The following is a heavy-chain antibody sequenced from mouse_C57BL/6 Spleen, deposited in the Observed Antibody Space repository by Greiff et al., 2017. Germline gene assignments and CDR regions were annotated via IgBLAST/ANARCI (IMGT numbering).Heavy chain of an antibody. CDR1: GYTFTSYG. J-gene: IGHJ4*01. CDR2: IYPRSGNT. D-gene: IGHD1-1*01. V-gene: IGHV1-81*01. CDR3: ARDTVVATRENYAMDY. Sequence: VQLQESGAELARPGASVKLSCKASGYTFTSYGISWVKQRTGQGLEWIGEIYPRSGNTYYNEKFKGKATLTADKSSSTAYMELRSLTSEDSAVYFCARDTVVATRENYAMDYWGQGTSVTVSS.